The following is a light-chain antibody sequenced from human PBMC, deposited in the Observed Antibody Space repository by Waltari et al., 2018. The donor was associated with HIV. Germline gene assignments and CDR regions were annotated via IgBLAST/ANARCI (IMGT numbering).Light chain of an antibody. Sequence: QAGLTQPPSVSKGLRQTATLTCTGNSNNVGFQGAAWLQQHQGHPPKLLSYRNNYRPSGISERFCASRSGNTASLTISGLQPEDEADYYCSAWDSSLNVWVFGGGTKLTVL. CDR3: SAWDSSLNVWV. CDR2: RNN. CDR1: SNNVGFQG. V-gene: IGLV10-54*01. J-gene: IGLJ3*02.